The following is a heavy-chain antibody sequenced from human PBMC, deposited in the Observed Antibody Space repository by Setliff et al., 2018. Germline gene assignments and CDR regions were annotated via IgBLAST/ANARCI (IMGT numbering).Heavy chain of an antibody. J-gene: IGHJ2*01. Sequence: ASVKVSCKASGYIFAGYYMHWVRQTPGQGLEWMGWINPISGGANYAQKFQGRVTITADESTSTAYMELSSLRSEDTAVYYCATIYGYNSLAWYSDLWGRGTLVTVSS. D-gene: IGHD5-18*01. CDR3: ATIYGYNSLAWYSDL. CDR1: GYIFAGYY. V-gene: IGHV1-2*02. CDR2: INPISGGA.